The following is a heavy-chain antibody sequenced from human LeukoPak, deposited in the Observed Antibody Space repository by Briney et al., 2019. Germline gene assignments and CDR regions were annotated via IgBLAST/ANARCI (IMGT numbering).Heavy chain of an antibody. CDR3: AKAYYDSSGYYAPNWFDP. V-gene: IGHV3-30*02. D-gene: IGHD3-22*01. CDR1: GFTFSSYG. J-gene: IGHJ5*02. CDR2: IQYDGSNK. Sequence: GGSLRLSCAASGFTFSSYGMHWVRQAPGKGLEWVSFIQYDGSNKYYADSVKGRFTISRDNSKNTLYLQMNSLRAEDTAVYYCAKAYYDSSGYYAPNWFDPWGQGTLVTVSS.